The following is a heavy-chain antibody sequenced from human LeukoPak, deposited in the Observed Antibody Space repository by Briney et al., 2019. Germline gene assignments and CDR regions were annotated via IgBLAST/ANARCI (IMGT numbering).Heavy chain of an antibody. D-gene: IGHD3-10*01. CDR1: GGSISSYY. V-gene: IGHV4-4*07. CDR2: IYTSGST. Sequence: AETLSLTCTVSGGSISSYYWSWIRQPAGKGLEWIGRIYTSGSTNYNPSLKSRVTMSVDTSKNQFSLKVSSVTAADTAVYYCARVFDSGSQAYFYYMDVWGKGTTVTIFS. CDR3: ARVFDSGSQAYFYYMDV. J-gene: IGHJ6*03.